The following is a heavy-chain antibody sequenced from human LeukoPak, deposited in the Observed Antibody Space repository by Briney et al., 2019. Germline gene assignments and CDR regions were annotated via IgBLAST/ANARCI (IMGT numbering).Heavy chain of an antibody. CDR2: IYYSGST. V-gene: IGHV4-59*12. Sequence: SETLSLTCTVSGGSISSYYWSWIRQPPGKGLEWIGYIYYSGSTNYNPSLKSRVTISVDTSKNQFSLKLSSVTAADTAVYYCARDNHARGYYGSGGLDYWGQGTLVTVSS. D-gene: IGHD3-10*01. J-gene: IGHJ4*02. CDR3: ARDNHARGYYGSGGLDY. CDR1: GGSISSYY.